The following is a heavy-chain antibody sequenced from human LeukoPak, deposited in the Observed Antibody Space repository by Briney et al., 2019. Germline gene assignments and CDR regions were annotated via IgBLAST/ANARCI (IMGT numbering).Heavy chain of an antibody. Sequence: GGSLRLSCAASGFTFSSYSMNWVRQAPGKGLEWVSSISSSSSYIYYADSVKGRFTISRDNAKNSLYLQMNSLRAEDTAVYYCARVLRYFDWLDMDVWGKGTTVTVSS. J-gene: IGHJ6*03. V-gene: IGHV3-21*01. CDR1: GFTFSSYS. D-gene: IGHD3-9*01. CDR2: ISSSSSYI. CDR3: ARVLRYFDWLDMDV.